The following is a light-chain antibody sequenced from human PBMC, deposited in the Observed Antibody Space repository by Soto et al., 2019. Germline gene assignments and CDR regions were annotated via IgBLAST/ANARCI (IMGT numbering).Light chain of an antibody. CDR3: QKYDSAPSLT. V-gene: IGKV1-27*01. J-gene: IGKJ4*01. CDR2: AAS. CDR1: QGISSF. Sequence: DIQMTQSPSSLSASVGDRVTVTCRASQGISSFLAWYQQKPGKVPKLLIYAASTLQPGVPSRFSGSGYGTDFTLTISSLQPEDVATYYCQKYDSAPSLTFGGRTKVEIK.